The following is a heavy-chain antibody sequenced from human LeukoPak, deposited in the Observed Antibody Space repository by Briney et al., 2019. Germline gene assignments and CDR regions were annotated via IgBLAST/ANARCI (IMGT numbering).Heavy chain of an antibody. Sequence: PSQTLSLTCTVSGGSISSSSYCWGWIRQPPGKGLEWIGSIYYSGSTYYDPSLKSRVTISVDTSKNQFSLKLSSVTAADTAVYYCARGSRYYDILTGYYGRWYFDYWGQGTLVTVSS. J-gene: IGHJ4*02. CDR3: ARGSRYYDILTGYYGRWYFDY. CDR2: IYYSGST. V-gene: IGHV4-39*01. D-gene: IGHD3-9*01. CDR1: GGSISSSSYC.